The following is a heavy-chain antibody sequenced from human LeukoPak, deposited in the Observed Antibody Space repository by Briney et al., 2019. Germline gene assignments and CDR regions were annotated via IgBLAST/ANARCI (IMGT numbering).Heavy chain of an antibody. J-gene: IGHJ6*03. V-gene: IGHV4-59*11. Sequence: SETLSLTRTVSGGSISSHYWSWIRQPPGKGLEWIGYIYYSGSTNYNPSLKSRVTISVDTSKNQFSLKLSSVTAADTAVYYCARGSYYYYMDVWGKGTTVTVSS. CDR2: IYYSGST. CDR1: GGSISSHY. CDR3: ARGSYYYYMDV.